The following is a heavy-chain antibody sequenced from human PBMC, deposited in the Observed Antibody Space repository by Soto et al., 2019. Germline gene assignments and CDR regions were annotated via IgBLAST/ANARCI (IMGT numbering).Heavy chain of an antibody. J-gene: IGHJ5*02. D-gene: IGHD6-19*01. CDR1: GGSIRSASSY. CDR2: IYYSGST. CDR3: TRGQQWPVTNSFDP. V-gene: IGHV4-39*01. Sequence: PSETLSLTCTVSGGSIRSASSYWGWIRQPPGQGPEWIGSIYYSGSTYYNPSLKSRVTISVARSTNQFSLNLTSLTAADTAVYDCTRGQQWPVTNSFDPWGQGTLVTVSS.